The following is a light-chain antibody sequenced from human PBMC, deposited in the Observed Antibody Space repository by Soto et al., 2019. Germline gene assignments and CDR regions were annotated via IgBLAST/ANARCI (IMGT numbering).Light chain of an antibody. CDR1: QGIRDD. V-gene: IGKV1-6*01. CDR2: SAS. Sequence: AIQMTQSPSSLSASVGDRVTITCRASQGIRDDLGWYQQKPGKAPKLLIYSASSLQSGVPSRLSGSGSGTDFTLTISSLQPEDFATYYCLQDYNYPRAFGQGTKVDIK. CDR3: LQDYNYPRA. J-gene: IGKJ1*01.